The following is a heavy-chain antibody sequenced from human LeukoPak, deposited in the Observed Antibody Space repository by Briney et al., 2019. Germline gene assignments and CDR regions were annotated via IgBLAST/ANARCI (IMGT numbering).Heavy chain of an antibody. CDR1: GFTFSSYW. Sequence: AGGSLRLSCAASGFTFSSYWMHWVRQAPGKGLVWVSRINSDGRSTNYADSVKGRFTISRDNAKNSLYLQMNSLRAEDTAVYYCARLREIPVFGVVTKSTSYFDYWGQGTLVTVSS. D-gene: IGHD3-3*01. CDR2: INSDGRST. V-gene: IGHV3-74*01. CDR3: ARLREIPVFGVVTKSTSYFDY. J-gene: IGHJ4*02.